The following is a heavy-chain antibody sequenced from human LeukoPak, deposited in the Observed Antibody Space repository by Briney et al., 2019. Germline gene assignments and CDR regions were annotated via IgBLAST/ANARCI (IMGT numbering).Heavy chain of an antibody. V-gene: IGHV4-59*12. J-gene: IGHJ5*02. Sequence: SETLSLTCTVSGGSISSYYWSWIRQPPGKGLEWIGYIYYSGSTNYNPSLKSRVTISVDTSKNQFSLKLSSVTAAGTAVYYCARLSSGRGWFDPWGQGTLVTVSS. CDR1: GGSISSYY. D-gene: IGHD6-19*01. CDR3: ARLSSGRGWFDP. CDR2: IYYSGST.